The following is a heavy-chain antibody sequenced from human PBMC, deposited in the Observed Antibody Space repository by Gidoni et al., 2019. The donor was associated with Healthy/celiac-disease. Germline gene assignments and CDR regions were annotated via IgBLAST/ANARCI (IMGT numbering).Heavy chain of an antibody. D-gene: IGHD4-17*01. V-gene: IGHV1-3*01. CDR1: GYTFTSYA. CDR2: INAGNGNT. CDR3: ARALSGDYVGAVWFDP. J-gene: IGHJ5*02. Sequence: QVQLVQSGAEVKKPGASVKVSCKASGYTFTSYAMHWVRQAPGQRLEWMGWINAGNGNTKYSQKFQGRVTITRDTSASTAYMELSSLRSEDTAVYYCARALSGDYVGAVWFDPWGQGTLVTVSS.